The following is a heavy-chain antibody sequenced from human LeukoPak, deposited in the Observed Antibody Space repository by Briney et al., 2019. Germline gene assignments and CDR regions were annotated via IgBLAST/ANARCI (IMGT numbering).Heavy chain of an antibody. CDR1: GGSISSGSYS. CDR2: IYETGST. V-gene: IGHV4-30-2*01. CDR3: ARGWAYLRVFDF. D-gene: IGHD1-26*01. Sequence: SETLSLTCAVSGGSISSGSYSWTWIRQPPGKGLEWIGYIYETGSTYYNPSLKSRVIMSVDKLKNQFSLKLSSVTAADTAVYFCARGWAYLRVFDFWGQGTMVTVSS. J-gene: IGHJ3*01.